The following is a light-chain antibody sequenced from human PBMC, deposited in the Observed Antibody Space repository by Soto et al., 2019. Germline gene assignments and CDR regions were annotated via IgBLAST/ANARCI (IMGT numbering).Light chain of an antibody. CDR2: WAS. CDR1: QSVLFSPNNKNY. V-gene: IGKV4-1*01. J-gene: IGKJ1*01. Sequence: DIVMTQSPDSLAVSLGERATINCKSSQSVLFSPNNKNYLAWYQQKPGQPPKLLIYWASTRESGVPDRFSGSGSGTDFTLTISSLQAEDVAFYYCQQYHSAPQPFGQGTKVESK. CDR3: QQYHSAPQP.